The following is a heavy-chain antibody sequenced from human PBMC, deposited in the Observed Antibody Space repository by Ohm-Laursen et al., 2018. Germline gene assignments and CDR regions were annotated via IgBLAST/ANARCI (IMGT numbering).Heavy chain of an antibody. CDR1: GGSISSSSYY. Sequence: TLSLTCAVSGGSISSSSYYWGWIRQHPGKGLEWIGYIYYSGSTYYNPSLKSRVVISLATSRNQFSLKVSSVTAADTAVYYCARGTGQGDFEYWGPGTLVTVSS. CDR2: IYYSGST. J-gene: IGHJ4*02. D-gene: IGHD3/OR15-3a*01. CDR3: ARGTGQGDFEY. V-gene: IGHV4-31*11.